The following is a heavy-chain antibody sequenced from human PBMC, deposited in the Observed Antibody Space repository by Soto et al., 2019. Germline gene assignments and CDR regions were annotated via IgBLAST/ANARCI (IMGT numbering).Heavy chain of an antibody. CDR2: IYYSGST. J-gene: IGHJ5*02. D-gene: IGHD3-3*01. Sequence: QVQLQESGPGLVKPSETLSLTCTVSGGSISSYYWSWIRQPPGKGLEWIGYIYYSGSTNYNPSLKSRVTISVDTSKNQFSLKLSSVTAADTAVYYCARDGGMYPNFWTDTLFVGRGWFDPWGQGTLVTVSS. CDR1: GGSISSYY. CDR3: ARDGGMYPNFWTDTLFVGRGWFDP. V-gene: IGHV4-59*01.